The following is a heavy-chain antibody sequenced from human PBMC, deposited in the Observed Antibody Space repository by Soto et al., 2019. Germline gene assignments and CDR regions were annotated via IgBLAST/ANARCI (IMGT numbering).Heavy chain of an antibody. D-gene: IGHD6-13*01. V-gene: IGHV1-69*13. CDR2: IVPIFGTA. Sequence: EASVKVSCKASGGTFSSYAISWVRQAPGQGLEWMGGIVPIFGTANYAQKFQGRVTITADESTSTAYMELSSLRSEDTAVYYCASLMVAAGTTTISNFWMSGWFDPWGQGTLVT. CDR3: ASLMVAAGTTTISNFWMSGWFDP. J-gene: IGHJ5*02. CDR1: GGTFSSYA.